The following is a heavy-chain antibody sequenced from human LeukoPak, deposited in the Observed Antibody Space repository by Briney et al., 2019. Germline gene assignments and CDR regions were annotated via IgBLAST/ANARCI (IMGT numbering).Heavy chain of an antibody. CDR1: GFTFSSYG. CDR3: ARSLGAGYFDY. D-gene: IGHD6-19*01. J-gene: IGHJ4*02. Sequence: GGSLRLSCAASGFTFSSYGMHWVRQAPGKGLEWVAVISYDGSDKYYSDSVKGRFTISRHNSKNTLYLQMNSLRPDDTAVYYCARSLGAGYFDYWGQGTLVTVSS. V-gene: IGHV3-30*03. CDR2: ISYDGSDK.